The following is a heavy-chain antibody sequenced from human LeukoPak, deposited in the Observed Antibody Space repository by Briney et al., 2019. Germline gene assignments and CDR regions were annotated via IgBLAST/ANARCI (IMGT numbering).Heavy chain of an antibody. CDR3: ARVVVGAIGRELCDAFDI. J-gene: IGHJ3*02. D-gene: IGHD1-26*01. Sequence: ASVKVSCKASGYTFTSYGISWVRQAPGQGLEWMGWINPNSGGTNYAQKFQGRVTMTRDTSISTAYMELSRLRSDDTAVYYCARVVVGAIGRELCDAFDIWGQGTMVTVSS. CDR2: INPNSGGT. CDR1: GYTFTSYG. V-gene: IGHV1-2*02.